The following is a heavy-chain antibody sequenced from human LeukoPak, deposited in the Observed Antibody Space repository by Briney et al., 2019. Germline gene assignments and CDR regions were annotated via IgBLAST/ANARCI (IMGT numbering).Heavy chain of an antibody. J-gene: IGHJ4*02. CDR1: GGSITGYY. CDR2: VHYSGST. V-gene: IGHV4-59*08. D-gene: IGHD6-6*01. CDR3: ARHSSLQGYYFDY. Sequence: SGTLSLTCTVSGGSITGYYWSWIRQPPGKGLEWIGNVHYSGSTNYHPSLQSRVTISVDTSKNQFSLKLRSVTAADTAVYYCARHSSLQGYYFDYWGQGTLVTVSS.